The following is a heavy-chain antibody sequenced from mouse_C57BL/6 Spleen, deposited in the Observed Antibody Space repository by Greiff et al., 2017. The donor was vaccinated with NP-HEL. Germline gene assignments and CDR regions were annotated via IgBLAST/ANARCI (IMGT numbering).Heavy chain of an antibody. V-gene: IGHV1-81*01. CDR2: IYPRSGNT. D-gene: IGHD2-4*01. CDR1: GYTFTSYG. CDR3: ARSFYDYDEGYYAMDY. J-gene: IGHJ4*01. Sequence: VKLVESGAELARPGASVKLSCKASGYTFTSYGISWVKQRTGQGLEWIGEIYPRSGNTYYNEKFKGKATLTADKSSSTAYMELRSLTSEDSAVYFCARSFYDYDEGYYAMDYWGQGTSVTVSS.